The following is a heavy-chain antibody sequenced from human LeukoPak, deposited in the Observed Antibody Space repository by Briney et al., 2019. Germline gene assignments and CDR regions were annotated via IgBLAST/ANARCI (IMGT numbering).Heavy chain of an antibody. CDR1: GYTFSGYY. CDR3: AREGGDTAMVFGH. Sequence: ASVKVSCKASGYTFSGYYLHWVRQAPGQGLEWMGWINPNSGGTNSAQKFQGRVTMTRDTSIITAYMELSRLRSDDTAVYYCAREGGDTAMVFGHWGQGTLVTVSS. CDR2: INPNSGGT. V-gene: IGHV1-2*02. J-gene: IGHJ5*02. D-gene: IGHD5-18*01.